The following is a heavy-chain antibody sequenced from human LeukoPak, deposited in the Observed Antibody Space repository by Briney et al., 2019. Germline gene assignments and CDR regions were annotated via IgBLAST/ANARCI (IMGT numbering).Heavy chain of an antibody. V-gene: IGHV4-39*01. D-gene: IGHD3-10*01. CDR2: INYSGRT. J-gene: IGHJ4*02. CDR3: ARQENGSGSYLSFFHS. CDR1: GGSISSTSYY. Sequence: SETLSLTCSVSGGSISSTSYYWGWIRQPPGKGLEWIGSINYSGRTYYNPSLKSRVTISVDTSKNQFSLKLNSVTAADTAVYYCARQENGSGSYLSFFHSWGQGTLVTVSS.